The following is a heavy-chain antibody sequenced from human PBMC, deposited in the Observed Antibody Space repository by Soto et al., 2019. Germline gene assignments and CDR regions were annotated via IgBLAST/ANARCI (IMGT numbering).Heavy chain of an antibody. D-gene: IGHD3-16*01. Sequence: GGSLRLSCLASGFSFNSFNINWIRRAPGRGLEWVASISVSGDNIYYGDSVQGRFTISRDNSKRSVFLDLSSLRVEDTAVYYCARDLGLLKSLFDYWGQGTLVTVYS. V-gene: IGHV3-21*01. CDR1: GFSFNSFN. CDR3: ARDLGLLKSLFDY. CDR2: ISVSGDNI. J-gene: IGHJ4*02.